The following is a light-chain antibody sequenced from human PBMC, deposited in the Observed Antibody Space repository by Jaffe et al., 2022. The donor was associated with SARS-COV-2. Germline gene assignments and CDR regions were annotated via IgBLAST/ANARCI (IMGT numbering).Light chain of an antibody. Sequence: DIQMTQSPSSLSASVGDRVTITCQASQDINTHLNWYQQKPGKAPKFLIYDASYLETGVPSRFGGSGSGTNFTFTISSLHPEDFATYFCQHYDNLPPSFGPGTRVEIK. CDR3: QHYDNLPPS. J-gene: IGKJ3*01. CDR2: DAS. CDR1: QDINTH. V-gene: IGKV1-33*01.